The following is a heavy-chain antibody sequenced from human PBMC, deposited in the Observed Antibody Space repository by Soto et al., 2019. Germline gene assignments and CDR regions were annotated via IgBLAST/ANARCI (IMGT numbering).Heavy chain of an antibody. CDR2: ISSNGGST. CDR1: GFNFSSYA. Sequence: GGSLRLSCSASGFNFSSYAMNWVRQAPGKGLEYVSAISSNGGSTYYAGSVKGIFTISRENSKNTLYLQMGSLRAEDTAVYCYVKGDGSNATGSCQRYLFHSWGPGTLVSV. CDR3: VKGDGSNATGSCQRYLFHS. D-gene: IGHD2-15*01. J-gene: IGHJ1*01. V-gene: IGHV3-64D*06.